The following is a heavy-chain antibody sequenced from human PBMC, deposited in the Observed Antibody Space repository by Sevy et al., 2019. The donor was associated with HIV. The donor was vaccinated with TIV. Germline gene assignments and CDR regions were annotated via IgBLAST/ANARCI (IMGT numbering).Heavy chain of an antibody. D-gene: IGHD1-26*01. CDR3: AREKTKGRPWEGRGAFDI. J-gene: IGHJ3*02. CDR2: IYYSGST. V-gene: IGHV4-59*01. CDR1: GGSISSYY. Sequence: SETLSLTCTVSGGSISSYYRSWIRQPPGKGLEWIGYIYYSGSTNYNPSLKSRVTISVDTSKNQFSLKLSSVTAADTAVYYCAREKTKGRPWEGRGAFDIWGQGTMVTVSS.